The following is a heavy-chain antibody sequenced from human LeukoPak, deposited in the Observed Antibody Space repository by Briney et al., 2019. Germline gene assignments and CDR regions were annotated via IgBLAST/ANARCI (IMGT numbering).Heavy chain of an antibody. CDR2: ISASDAGT. J-gene: IGHJ6*02. CDR1: GFTFKSYA. D-gene: IGHD6-13*01. Sequence: GSLRLSCAAAGFTFKSYAMNWVRQGPGKGLEWVSTISASDAGTYYADSVKGRFTISRDNSKNTLYLQMNSLRAEDTAVYYCAKGSSSWYESLDYYYGMDVWGQGTTVTVSS. CDR3: AKGSSSWYESLDYYYGMDV. V-gene: IGHV3-23*01.